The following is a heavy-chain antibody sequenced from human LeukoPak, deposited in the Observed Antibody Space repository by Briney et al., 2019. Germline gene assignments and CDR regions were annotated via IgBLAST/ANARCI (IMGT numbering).Heavy chain of an antibody. V-gene: IGHV4-39*01. CDR1: GGSISSSSYY. CDR3: APYYYDSSGPLGG. D-gene: IGHD3-22*01. Sequence: PSETLFLTCTVSGGSISSSSYYWGWIRQPPGKGLEWIGSIYYSGSTYYNPSLKSRVTISVDTSKNQFSLKLSSVTAADTAVYYCAPYYYDSSGPLGGWGQGTLVTVSS. CDR2: IYYSGST. J-gene: IGHJ4*02.